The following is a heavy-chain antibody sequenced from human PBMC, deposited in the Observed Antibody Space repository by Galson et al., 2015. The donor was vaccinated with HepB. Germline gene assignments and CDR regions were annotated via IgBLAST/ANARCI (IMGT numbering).Heavy chain of an antibody. D-gene: IGHD3-3*01. CDR2: ISSSSSYT. J-gene: IGHJ3*02. CDR3: ARVTGGGYYEREVGAGVFAFDI. CDR1: GFTFSDYY. Sequence: SLRLSCAASGFTFSDYYMSWIRQAPGKGLEWVSYISSSSSYTNYADSVKGRFTISRDNAKNSLYLQMNSLRAEDTAVYYCARVTGGGYYEREVGAGVFAFDIWGQGTMVTVSS. V-gene: IGHV3-11*06.